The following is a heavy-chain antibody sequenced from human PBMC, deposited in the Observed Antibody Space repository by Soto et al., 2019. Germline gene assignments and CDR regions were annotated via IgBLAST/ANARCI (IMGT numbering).Heavy chain of an antibody. D-gene: IGHD2-2*01. V-gene: IGHV1-8*01. CDR2: MNPNSGNT. CDR3: ARLHCHSPNCVPLDP. J-gene: IGHJ5*02. CDR1: GYTFTSYD. Sequence: ASVKVSCKASGYTFTSYDINWVRQATGQGLEWMGWMNPNSGNTGYAQKFQGRVTMTRNTSISTAYMELRSVTAADTAVYYCARLHCHSPNCVPLDPWGQGTLLTVSS.